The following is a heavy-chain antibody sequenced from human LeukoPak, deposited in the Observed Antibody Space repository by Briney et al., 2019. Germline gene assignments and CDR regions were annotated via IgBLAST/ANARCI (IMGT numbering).Heavy chain of an antibody. D-gene: IGHD2-15*01. CDR1: EFTFSGYW. CDR3: ARPSFTQGSYFDY. V-gene: IGHV3-7*01. CDR2: IMQDGSEK. Sequence: PGGSLRLSCAASEFTFSGYWMSWVRQAPGKGLEWVANIMQDGSEKYYVDSVKGRFTISRDNAKNSLYLQMNSLSAEDTAVYYCARPSFTQGSYFDYWGQGTLVTVSS. J-gene: IGHJ4*02.